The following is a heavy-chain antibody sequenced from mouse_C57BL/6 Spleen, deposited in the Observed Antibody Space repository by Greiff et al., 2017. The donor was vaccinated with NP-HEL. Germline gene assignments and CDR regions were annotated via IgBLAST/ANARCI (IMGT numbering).Heavy chain of an antibody. CDR3: ARGEGYGNPWYFDV. CDR2: IYPRDGST. CDR1: GYTFSSYD. D-gene: IGHD2-1*01. V-gene: IGHV1-85*01. Sequence: QVQLKESGPELVKPGASVKLSCKASGYTFSSYDINWVKQRPGQGLEWIGWIYPRDGSTKYNEKFKGKATLTVDTSSSTAYMELHSLTSEDSAVYFCARGEGYGNPWYFDVWGTGTTVTVSS. J-gene: IGHJ1*03.